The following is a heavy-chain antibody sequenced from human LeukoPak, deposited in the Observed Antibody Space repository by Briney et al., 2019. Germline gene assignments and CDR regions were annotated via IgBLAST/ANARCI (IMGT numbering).Heavy chain of an antibody. V-gene: IGHV4-30-2*01. CDR1: GGSISSGGYY. Sequence: SETLSLTCTVSGGSISSGGYYWSWIRQPPGKGLEWIGYIYHSGSTYYNPSLKSRVTISVDRSKNQFSLKLSSVTAADTAVYYCARETPYCSSTSCSYFDYWGQGTLVTVSS. D-gene: IGHD2-2*01. CDR3: ARETPYCSSTSCSYFDY. J-gene: IGHJ4*02. CDR2: IYHSGST.